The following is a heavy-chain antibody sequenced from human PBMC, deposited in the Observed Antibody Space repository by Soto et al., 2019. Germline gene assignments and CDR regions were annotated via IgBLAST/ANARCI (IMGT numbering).Heavy chain of an antibody. CDR1: GYTFTSYG. CDR3: ASRFGEPHETDAFDI. CDR2: ISAYNGNT. D-gene: IGHD3-10*01. V-gene: IGHV1-18*01. J-gene: IGHJ3*02. Sequence: ASVKVSCKASGYTFTSYGISWVRQAPGQGLEWMGWISAYNGNTNYAQKLQGRVTMTTDTSTSTAYMELRSLRSDDTAVYYCASRFGEPHETDAFDIWGQGTMVTVSS.